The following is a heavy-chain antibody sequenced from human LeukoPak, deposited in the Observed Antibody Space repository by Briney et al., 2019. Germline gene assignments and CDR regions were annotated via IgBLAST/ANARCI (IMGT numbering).Heavy chain of an antibody. V-gene: IGHV4-59*01. CDR1: GGSISSYY. Sequence: SETLSLTCTVSGGSISSYYWSWIRQPPGKGLERIGYIYYSGSTNYNPSLKSRVTISVDTSKNRFSLKLSSVTAADTAVYYCARDLGIAARPFRAFDIWGQGTMVTVSS. J-gene: IGHJ3*02. CDR3: ARDLGIAARPFRAFDI. D-gene: IGHD6-6*01. CDR2: IYYSGST.